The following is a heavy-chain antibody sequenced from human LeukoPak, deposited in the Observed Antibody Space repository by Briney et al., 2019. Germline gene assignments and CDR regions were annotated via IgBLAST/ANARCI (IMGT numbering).Heavy chain of an antibody. Sequence: SETLSLTCTVSGGSISSYYWSWIRQPPGKGLEWIGYIYYSGSTNYNPSLKSRVTISVDTSKNQFSLKLSSVTAADTAVYYCARGETYYYDSSGYSTFDYWGQGTLVTVSS. D-gene: IGHD3-22*01. CDR3: ARGETYYYDSSGYSTFDY. CDR2: IYYSGST. J-gene: IGHJ4*02. V-gene: IGHV4-59*01. CDR1: GGSISSYY.